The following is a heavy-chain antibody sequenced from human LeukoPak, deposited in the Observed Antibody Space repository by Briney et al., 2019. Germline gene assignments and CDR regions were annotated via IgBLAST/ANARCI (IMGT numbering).Heavy chain of an antibody. D-gene: IGHD3-3*01. CDR1: DDSISDYYRG. V-gene: IGHV2-5*01. J-gene: IGHJ4*02. Sequence: TLSLTCTVSDDSISDYYRGWIRQPPGKGLEWLALIYWNDDKHYSPSLKSRFTITKDTSKNQVVLTMTNMDPVDTATYYCAHIGDFWSGYYYFDYWGQGTLVTVSS. CDR3: AHIGDFWSGYYYFDY. CDR2: IYWNDDK.